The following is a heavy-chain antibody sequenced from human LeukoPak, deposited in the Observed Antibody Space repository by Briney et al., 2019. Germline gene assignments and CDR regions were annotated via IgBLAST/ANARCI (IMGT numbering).Heavy chain of an antibody. D-gene: IGHD3-10*02. CDR1: GFTFSSYW. Sequence: GGSLRLSCAASGFTFSSYWMSWVRQAPGKGLEWVANIKQDGSEKYYVDSVKGRFTISRDNAKNSLYLQVNSLRAEDTAVYYCAELGITMIGGVWGKGTTVTISS. J-gene: IGHJ6*04. CDR3: AELGITMIGGV. V-gene: IGHV3-7*01. CDR2: IKQDGSEK.